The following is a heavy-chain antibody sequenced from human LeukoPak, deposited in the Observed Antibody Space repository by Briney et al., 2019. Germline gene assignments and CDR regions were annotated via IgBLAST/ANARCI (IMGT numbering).Heavy chain of an antibody. D-gene: IGHD2-15*01. Sequence: GRSLRLSCAASGFSFLHYGMHWVRQAPGKGREWVAFISSDGSKEYYADSVKGRFTISRDNSKNTLYLHVNSPRAEDTAVFFCAKDGYCSGGSCYANFFDRWGQGTLVTVS. V-gene: IGHV3-30*18. CDR3: AKDGYCSGGSCYANFFDR. J-gene: IGHJ4*02. CDR2: ISSDGSKE. CDR1: GFSFLHYG.